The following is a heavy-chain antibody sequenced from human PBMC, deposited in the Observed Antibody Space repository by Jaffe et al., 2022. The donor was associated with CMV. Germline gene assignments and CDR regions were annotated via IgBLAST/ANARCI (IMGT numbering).Heavy chain of an antibody. V-gene: IGHV3-15*01. CDR3: TTHASRGWYYFDY. D-gene: IGHD6-19*01. Sequence: EVQLVESGGGLVKPGGSLRLSCAASGFTFSNAWMSWVRQAPGKGLEWVGRIKSKTDGGTTDYAAPVKGRFTISRDDSKNTLYLQMNSLKTEDTAVYYCTTHASRGWYYFDYWGQGTLVTVSS. J-gene: IGHJ4*02. CDR1: GFTFSNAW. CDR2: IKSKTDGGTT.